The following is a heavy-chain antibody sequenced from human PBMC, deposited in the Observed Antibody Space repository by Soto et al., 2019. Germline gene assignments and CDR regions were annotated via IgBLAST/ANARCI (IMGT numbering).Heavy chain of an antibody. CDR2: VVPLLGIE. CDR3: TRDRPEKAVVPVPRQHFDS. V-gene: IGHV1-69*08. CDR1: GGTFNSHT. J-gene: IGHJ4*02. D-gene: IGHD2-21*01. Sequence: QVQLVQSGAKVKKPGSSVKVSCKASGGTFNSHTINWVRQAPGQGLEWMGRVVPLLGIESHPQKFQDRLTITAATSTGTVFMELRNLRSEDTAVYYCTRDRPEKAVVPVPRQHFDSWGQGTLLTVSS.